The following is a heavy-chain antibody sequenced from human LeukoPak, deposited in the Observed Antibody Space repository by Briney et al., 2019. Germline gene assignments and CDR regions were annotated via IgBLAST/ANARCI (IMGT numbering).Heavy chain of an antibody. J-gene: IGHJ3*02. CDR3: ARLPISSYAFDI. Sequence: SETLYLTCSVSGGSISSSSHYWGWIRQSPGMGLEWIGSIFDSGSTYYNPSLKSRVTISADTSKNQFSLKLSSVTAADTAVYYCARLPISSYAFDIWGQGTMVTVSS. V-gene: IGHV4-39*01. CDR1: GGSISSSSHY. D-gene: IGHD3-3*01. CDR2: IFDSGST.